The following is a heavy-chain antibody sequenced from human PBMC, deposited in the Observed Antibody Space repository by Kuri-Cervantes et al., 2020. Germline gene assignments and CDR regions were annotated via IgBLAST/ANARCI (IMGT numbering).Heavy chain of an antibody. D-gene: IGHD3-10*01. CDR2: IIPIFGTA. CDR3: ARGGGGYYGSGTYNWFDP. V-gene: IGHV1-69*05. Sequence: SVKVSCKASGGTFSSYAISWVRQAPGQGLEWMGGIIPIFGTANYAQKFQGRVTITRDTSASTAYMELSSLRSEDTAVYYCARGGGGYYGSGTYNWFDPWGQGTLVTVSS. J-gene: IGHJ5*02. CDR1: GGTFSSYA.